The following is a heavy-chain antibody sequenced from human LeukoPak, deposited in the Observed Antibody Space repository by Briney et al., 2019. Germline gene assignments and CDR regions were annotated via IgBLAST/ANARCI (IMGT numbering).Heavy chain of an antibody. CDR3: ARSQRWRQFDLKDY. CDR2: ISAYNGNT. D-gene: IGHD5-24*01. CDR1: GYTFTSYG. V-gene: IGHV1-18*01. Sequence: ASVKVSCKASGYTFTSYGISWVRQAPGQGIEWMGWISAYNGNTNYAQKLQGRVTMTTDTSTSTAYMELRSLRSDDTAVYYCARSQRWRQFDLKDYWGQGTLVTVSS. J-gene: IGHJ4*02.